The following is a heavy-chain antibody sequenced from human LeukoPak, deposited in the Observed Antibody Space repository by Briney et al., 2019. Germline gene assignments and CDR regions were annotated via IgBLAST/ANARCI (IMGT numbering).Heavy chain of an antibody. Sequence: SETLSLTCTDSGGSISSYNWGWIRQPPGKGLEWIGYIHTSGNTHYNPSLKSRVTISIDTSKNQFSLKLRYVTAADTAVYYCARYDYSYYWAFDNWGQGTLVTVSS. CDR2: IHTSGNT. CDR1: GGSISSYN. V-gene: IGHV4-4*08. CDR3: ARYDYSYYWAFDN. J-gene: IGHJ4*02. D-gene: IGHD4-11*01.